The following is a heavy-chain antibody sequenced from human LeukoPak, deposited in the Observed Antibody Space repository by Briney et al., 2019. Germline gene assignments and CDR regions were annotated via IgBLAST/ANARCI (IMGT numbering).Heavy chain of an antibody. Sequence: GGSLRLSCVASGFTLSSHVMHWVRQAPGKGLEWVALISSDGTTKYNADSVEGRFTISRDTSMDTLCLQMNSLRVDDRSVYYCARGILSPRSVAFDVWGQGTMVTVS. CDR2: ISSDGTTK. D-gene: IGHD3-3*01. CDR1: GFTLSSHV. V-gene: IGHV3-30-3*01. CDR3: ARGILSPRSVAFDV. J-gene: IGHJ3*01.